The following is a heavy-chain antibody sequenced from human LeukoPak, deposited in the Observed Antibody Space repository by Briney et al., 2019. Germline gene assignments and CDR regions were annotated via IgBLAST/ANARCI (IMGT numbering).Heavy chain of an antibody. CDR2: ISSSSSTI. CDR1: GSTFSSHS. V-gene: IGHV3-48*01. Sequence: GGSLRLSCAASGSTFSSHSMYWVRQAPGKGLEWVSYISSSSSTIYYADSVKGRFTISRDNAKNSLYLQMNSLRAEDTAVYYCARGAYYYEDWGQGTLVTVSS. D-gene: IGHD3-22*01. CDR3: ARGAYYYED. J-gene: IGHJ4*02.